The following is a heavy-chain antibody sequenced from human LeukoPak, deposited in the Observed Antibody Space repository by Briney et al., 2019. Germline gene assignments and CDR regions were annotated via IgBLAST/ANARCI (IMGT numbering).Heavy chain of an antibody. V-gene: IGHV4-34*01. CDR3: ARGELFSYGPSYYYYGMDV. CDR2: INHSGST. D-gene: IGHD5-18*01. CDR1: GGSFSGYY. Sequence: SETLSLTCAVYGGSFSGYYWSWIRQPPGKGLEWIGEINHSGSTNYNPSLKSRVTISVDTSKNQFSLKLSSVTAADTAVYYCARGELFSYGPSYYYYGMDVWGQGTTVTVSS. J-gene: IGHJ6*02.